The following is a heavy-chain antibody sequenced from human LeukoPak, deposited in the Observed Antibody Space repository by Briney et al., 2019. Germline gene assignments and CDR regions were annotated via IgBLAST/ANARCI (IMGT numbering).Heavy chain of an antibody. V-gene: IGHV3-21*01. CDR1: GFTFSSYS. CDR2: ISSSSSYI. D-gene: IGHD3-22*01. Sequence: GGSLRLSCAASGFTFSSYSMNWVRQAPGKGLEWVSSISSSSSYIYYADSVKGRFTISRDNAKNSLYLQMNSLRAEDTAVYYCARGPPYLGIFQPFYCDSSGYYYWGQGTLVTVSS. J-gene: IGHJ4*02. CDR3: ARGPPYLGIFQPFYCDSSGYYY.